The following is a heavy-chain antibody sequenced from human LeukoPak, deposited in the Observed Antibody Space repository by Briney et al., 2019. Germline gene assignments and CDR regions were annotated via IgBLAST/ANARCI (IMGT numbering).Heavy chain of an antibody. V-gene: IGHV4-4*09. D-gene: IGHD6-19*01. CDR1: GGSISSYY. J-gene: IGHJ5*02. CDR2: IYTSGST. CDR3: ARHVGGYHGVNLFDP. Sequence: SETLSLTCTVSGGSISSYYWSWIRQPPGKGLEWIGYIYTSGSTNYNPSLKSRVTISVDTSKNQFSLKLSSVTAADTAVYYCARHVGGYHGVNLFDPWGQGTLVTVSS.